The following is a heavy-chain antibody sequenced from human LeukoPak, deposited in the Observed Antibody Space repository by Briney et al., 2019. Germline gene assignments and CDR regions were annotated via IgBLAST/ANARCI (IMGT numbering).Heavy chain of an antibody. J-gene: IGHJ4*02. CDR1: GYTFTNYG. D-gene: IGHD6-13*01. V-gene: IGHV1-18*04. CDR2: ISAYNGNT. Sequence: AAVNVSCKASGYTFTNYGITWGRQAPGQGLEWMGWISAYNGNTNYAHKLQGRVTLTTDTATSPAYLELRSLRSDDTGVYYCARDLGAVGTLGFFDYGGQGTLVTVS. CDR3: ARDLGAVGTLGFFDY.